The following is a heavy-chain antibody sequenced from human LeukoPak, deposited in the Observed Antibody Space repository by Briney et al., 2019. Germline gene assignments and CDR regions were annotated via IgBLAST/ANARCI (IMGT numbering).Heavy chain of an antibody. CDR3: ARLQRITMNAFDI. D-gene: IGHD3-22*01. CDR1: GGSISSYY. J-gene: IGHJ3*02. Sequence: SETLSLTCTVSGGSISSYYWSWIRQPPGKGLEWIGYIYYSGSTNYNPSLKSRVTISVDTSKNQFSLKLSSVTAADTAVYYCARLQRITMNAFDIWGQGTMVTVSS. V-gene: IGHV4-59*01. CDR2: IYYSGST.